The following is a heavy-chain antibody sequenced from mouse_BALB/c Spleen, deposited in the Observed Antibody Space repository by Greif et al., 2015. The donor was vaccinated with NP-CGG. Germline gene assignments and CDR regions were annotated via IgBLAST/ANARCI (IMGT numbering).Heavy chain of an antibody. J-gene: IGHJ1*01. CDR1: GFNIKDTY. V-gene: IGHV14-3*02. CDR2: IDPANGNT. Sequence: VQLKESGAELVKPGASVKLSCTASGFNIKDTYMHWVKQRPEPGLEWIGRIDPANGNTKYDPKFQGKATITADTSSNTAYLQLSSLTSEDTAVYYCARWDWYFDVWGAGTTVTVSS. CDR3: ARWDWYFDV.